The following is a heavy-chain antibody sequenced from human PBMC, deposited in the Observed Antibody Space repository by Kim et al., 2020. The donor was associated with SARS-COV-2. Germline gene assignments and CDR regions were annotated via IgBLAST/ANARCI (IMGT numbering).Heavy chain of an antibody. V-gene: IGHV1-69*01. J-gene: IGHJ4*02. D-gene: IGHD3-10*01. CDR3: ARDSTYGFGTWPDY. Sequence: AQKFQGRVTITADESTSTAYMELSSLRSEDTAVYYCARDSTYGFGTWPDYWGQGTLVTVSS.